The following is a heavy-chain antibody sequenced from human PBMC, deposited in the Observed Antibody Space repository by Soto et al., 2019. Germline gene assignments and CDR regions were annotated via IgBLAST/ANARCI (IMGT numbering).Heavy chain of an antibody. J-gene: IGHJ6*02. CDR1: GFTFSSYA. Sequence: GGSLRLSCAASGFTFSSYAMSWVRQAPGKGLEWVSAISGSGGSTYYADSVKGRFTISRDNSKNTLYLQMNSLRAEDTAVYYCATDTLGYSGSYFDYYYYGMDVWGQGTTVTVSS. D-gene: IGHD1-26*01. CDR3: ATDTLGYSGSYFDYYYYGMDV. CDR2: ISGSGGST. V-gene: IGHV3-23*01.